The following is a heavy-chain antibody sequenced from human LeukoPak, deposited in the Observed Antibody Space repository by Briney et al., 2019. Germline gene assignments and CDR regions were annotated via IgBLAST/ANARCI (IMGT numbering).Heavy chain of an antibody. V-gene: IGHV3-23*01. CDR1: GITFSSYA. D-gene: IGHD2-15*01. Sequence: PGGSLRLSCAASGITFSSYAMSWVRQAPGKGLEWVSAISGSGDSTHYADSVKGRFTISRDNSKNTLYLQMNSLRAEDTAVYYCAKKGRYCSGGSCGYYYMDVWGKGTTVTVSS. CDR3: AKKGRYCSGGSCGYYYMDV. J-gene: IGHJ6*03. CDR2: ISGSGDST.